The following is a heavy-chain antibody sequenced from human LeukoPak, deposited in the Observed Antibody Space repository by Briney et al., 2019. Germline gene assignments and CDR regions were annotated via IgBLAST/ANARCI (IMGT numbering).Heavy chain of an antibody. D-gene: IGHD4-17*01. CDR3: ARDGSVTGRYYYMDV. Sequence: ASVKVSCKASGYTFTSYYMHWVRQAPGQGLEWMGIINPSGGSAIYAQKFQGRVTMTRDMSTSTVYMELSSLRSEDTAVYYCARDGSVTGRYYYMDVWGKGTTVTVSS. J-gene: IGHJ6*03. V-gene: IGHV1-46*01. CDR2: INPSGGSA. CDR1: GYTFTSYY.